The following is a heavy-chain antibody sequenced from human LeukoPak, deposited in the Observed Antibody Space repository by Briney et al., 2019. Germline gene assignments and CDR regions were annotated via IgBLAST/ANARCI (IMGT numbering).Heavy chain of an antibody. CDR2: VYKRQSA. J-gene: IGHJ3*01. Sequence: PSQTLSLTCTVSGGSISSYYWSWIRQPPGKGLEWIGFVYKRQSANYHPSLESRLTISVDTSNNQFSLKLTSVTAADAAVYYCASVSGPGVATGSRTFDLWGQGTMVTVSS. D-gene: IGHD2-8*01. CDR1: GGSISSYY. CDR3: ASVSGPGVATGSRTFDL. V-gene: IGHV4-59*01.